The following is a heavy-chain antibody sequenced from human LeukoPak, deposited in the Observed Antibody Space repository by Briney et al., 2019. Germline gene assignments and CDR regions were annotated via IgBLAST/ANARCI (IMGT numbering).Heavy chain of an antibody. D-gene: IGHD6-13*01. CDR3: ARHYSSSWYTISQYFQH. CDR2: IYYSGST. CDR1: GGSISSSSYY. J-gene: IGHJ1*01. Sequence: KSSETLSLTCTVSGGSISSSSYYWGWIRQPPGKGLEWIGSIYYSGSTYYNPSLKSRVTISVDTSKNQFSLKLSSVTAADTAVYYCARHYSSSWYTISQYFQHWGQGTLVTVSS. V-gene: IGHV4-39*01.